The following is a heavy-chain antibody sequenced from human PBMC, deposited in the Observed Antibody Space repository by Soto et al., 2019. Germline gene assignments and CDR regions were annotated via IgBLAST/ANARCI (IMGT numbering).Heavy chain of an antibody. CDR1: GGSISSYY. Sequence: SETLSLTCTVSGGSISSYYWSWIRQPPGKGLERIGYIYYSGSTNYNPSLKSRVTISVDTSKNQFSLKLSSVTAADTAVYYCARHVYERYFDWLYYYYYMDVWGKGTTVTVSS. CDR3: ARHVYERYFDWLYYYYYMDV. V-gene: IGHV4-59*08. D-gene: IGHD3-9*01. CDR2: IYYSGST. J-gene: IGHJ6*03.